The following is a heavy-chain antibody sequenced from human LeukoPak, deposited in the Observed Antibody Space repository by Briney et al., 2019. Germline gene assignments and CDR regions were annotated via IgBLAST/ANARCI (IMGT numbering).Heavy chain of an antibody. D-gene: IGHD6-19*01. CDR1: GGTFSSYA. J-gene: IGHJ4*02. CDR2: IIPILGIA. Sequence: GASVKVSCKASGGTFSSYAISWVRQAPGQGLEWMGRIIPILGIANYAQKFQGRVTITADKSTSTAYMELSSLRSEDTAVYYCARGLWVYSSGWYYSDYWGQGTLVTVSS. V-gene: IGHV1-69*04. CDR3: ARGLWVYSSGWYYSDY.